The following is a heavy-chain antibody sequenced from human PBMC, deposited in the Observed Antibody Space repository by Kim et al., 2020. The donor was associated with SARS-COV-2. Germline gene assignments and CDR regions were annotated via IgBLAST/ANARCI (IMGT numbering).Heavy chain of an antibody. CDR3: ARRSLAGVDY. Sequence: SIYYADSVKGRFTISRDNAKNSLYLQMNSLRAEDTAVYYCARRSLAGVDYWGQGTLVTVSS. J-gene: IGHJ4*02. D-gene: IGHD6-13*01. CDR2: SI. V-gene: IGHV3-21*01.